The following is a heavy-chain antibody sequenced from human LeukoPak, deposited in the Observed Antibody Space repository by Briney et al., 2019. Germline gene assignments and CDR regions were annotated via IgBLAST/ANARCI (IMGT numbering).Heavy chain of an antibody. CDR3: ARELPPGRGSNWYIGHYGMDV. D-gene: IGHD6-13*01. Sequence: ASMKVSCKSSGYTFTGYYIHWVRQAPGQGLEWMGWINPNSGGTDYAQKFRGWVTMTRDTSINTAYMELSRLTSDDTAVYYCARELPPGRGSNWYIGHYGMDVWGQGTTVTVSS. V-gene: IGHV1-2*04. CDR1: GYTFTGYY. J-gene: IGHJ6*02. CDR2: INPNSGGT.